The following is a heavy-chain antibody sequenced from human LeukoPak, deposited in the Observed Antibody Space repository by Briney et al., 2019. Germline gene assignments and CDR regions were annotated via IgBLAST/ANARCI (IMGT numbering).Heavy chain of an antibody. CDR1: GYTFTSYG. D-gene: IGHD3-22*01. V-gene: IGHV1-18*01. CDR3: ARRAYYDSSGYLYYYYYYGMDV. J-gene: IGHJ6*02. Sequence: ASVKVSCKASGYTFTSYGISWVRQAPGQGPAWMGWINVYNGNTNYAQKLQGRVTMTTDTSTSTAYMELRSLRSDDTAVYYCARRAYYDSSGYLYYYYYYGMDVWGQGATVTVSS. CDR2: INVYNGNT.